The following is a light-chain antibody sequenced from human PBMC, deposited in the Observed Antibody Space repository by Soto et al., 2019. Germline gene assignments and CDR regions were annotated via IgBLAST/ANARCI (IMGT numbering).Light chain of an antibody. V-gene: IGKV3-11*01. CDR2: DAS. Sequence: EIVLTQSPATLSLSPGERATLSCRASQSVSSYLAWYQQKPGQAPRLLIYDASNRATGIPARFSGSESGTDFTLTLSSLEPEDCAVYYCQQRSNWPPLFGGGTKVDIK. J-gene: IGKJ4*01. CDR1: QSVSSY. CDR3: QQRSNWPPL.